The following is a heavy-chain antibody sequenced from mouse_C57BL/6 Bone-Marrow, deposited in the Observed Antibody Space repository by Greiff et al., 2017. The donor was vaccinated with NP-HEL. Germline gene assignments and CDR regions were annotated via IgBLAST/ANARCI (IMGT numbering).Heavy chain of an antibody. D-gene: IGHD1-1*01. CDR2: IDPENGDT. J-gene: IGHJ2*01. CDR3: TTSYYYCPY. CDR1: GFNIKDDY. V-gene: IGHV14-4*01. Sequence: EVQLQQSGAELVRPGASVKLSCTASGFNIKDDYMHWVKQRPEQGLEWIGWIDPENGDTEYASKFQGKATITADTSSNTPYLQLSSLTSEDTAVYYCTTSYYYCPYWGQGTTLTVSS.